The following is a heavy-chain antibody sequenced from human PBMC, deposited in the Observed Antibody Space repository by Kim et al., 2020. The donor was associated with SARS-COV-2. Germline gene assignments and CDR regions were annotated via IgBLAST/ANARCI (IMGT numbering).Heavy chain of an antibody. CDR1: DYSFIKYG. CDR3: ARDRVIGIWTIELHEKYYM. V-gene: IGHV1-18*01. Sequence: SVKVSCKTSDYSFIKYGISWVRQAPGQGLEWMAWISPSSAGANYAPKYEDRLTVTTDSSTGTAYMDLRSLKADDTAVYYCARDRVIGIWTIELHEKYYM. D-gene: IGHD2-21*01. J-gene: IGHJ6*03. CDR2: ISPSSAGA.